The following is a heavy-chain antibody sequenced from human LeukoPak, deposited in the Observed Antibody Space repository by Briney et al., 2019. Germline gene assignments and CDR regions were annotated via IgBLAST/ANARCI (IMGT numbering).Heavy chain of an antibody. CDR1: GLTFSSYA. V-gene: IGHV3-23*01. CDR2: ISGSGGST. D-gene: IGHD2-15*01. J-gene: IGHJ4*02. Sequence: AGGSLRLSCAASGLTFSSYAMSWVRQAPGKGLEWVSAISGSGGSTYYADSVKGRFTISRDNSKNMLYLQMNSLRAEDTAVYYCAKMIVVVVAATFLDYWGQGTLVTVSS. CDR3: AKMIVVVVAATFLDY.